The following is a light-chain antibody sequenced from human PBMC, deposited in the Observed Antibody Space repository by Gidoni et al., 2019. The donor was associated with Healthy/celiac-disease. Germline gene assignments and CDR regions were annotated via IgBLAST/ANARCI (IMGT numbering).Light chain of an antibody. CDR3: QSADSSGTYVV. V-gene: IGLV3-25*03. Sequence: SYELTQPPSVSVSPGQTARITCSGDALPKQYAYWYQQKPAQAPGLVIYKDSERPSGIPERFSGSSSGTTVTLTISGVQAEDEADYYCQSADSSGTYVVFGGGTKLTVL. J-gene: IGLJ2*01. CDR1: ALPKQY. CDR2: KDS.